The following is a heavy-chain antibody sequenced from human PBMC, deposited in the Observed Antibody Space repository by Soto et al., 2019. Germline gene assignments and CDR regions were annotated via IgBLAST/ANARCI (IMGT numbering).Heavy chain of an antibody. Sequence: QLQLQESGPGLVKPSETLSLTCTVSGGSISSSSYYWGWIRQPPGKGLEWIGSIYYSGSTYYNPSLKSRVTISVDTSKNQFSLKRSSVTAADTAVYYCARHGRGGYSSGWYYYFDYWGQGTLVTVSS. CDR3: ARHGRGGYSSGWYYYFDY. CDR1: GGSISSSSYY. V-gene: IGHV4-39*01. D-gene: IGHD6-19*01. J-gene: IGHJ4*02. CDR2: IYYSGST.